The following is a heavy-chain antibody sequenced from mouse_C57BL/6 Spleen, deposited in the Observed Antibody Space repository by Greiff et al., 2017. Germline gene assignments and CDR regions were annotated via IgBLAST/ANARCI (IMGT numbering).Heavy chain of an antibody. CDR3: ARWLLRYWYFDV. Sequence: EVKLVESGAELVKPGASVKLSCTASGFNIKDYYMHWVKQRTEQGLEWIGRIDPEDGETKYAPKFQGKATLTADTSSNTAYLQLSSLTSEDTAVYYCARWLLRYWYFDVWGTGTTVTVSS. CDR2: IDPEDGET. CDR1: GFNIKDYY. J-gene: IGHJ1*03. D-gene: IGHD2-3*01. V-gene: IGHV14-2*01.